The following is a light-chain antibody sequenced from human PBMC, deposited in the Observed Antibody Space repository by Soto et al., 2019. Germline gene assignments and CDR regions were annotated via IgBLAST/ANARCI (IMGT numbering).Light chain of an antibody. V-gene: IGKV1-27*01. Sequence: DIQMTQSTSSLSASVGDRVTITCRASQGINNYLAWYQQKPGKVPKLLINAASTLQSGVPSRISGSGSGTDFTLTISSLQPEDVAIYYCQKYNSAPQTFGQGTNVEIK. J-gene: IGKJ1*01. CDR1: QGINNY. CDR3: QKYNSAPQT. CDR2: AAS.